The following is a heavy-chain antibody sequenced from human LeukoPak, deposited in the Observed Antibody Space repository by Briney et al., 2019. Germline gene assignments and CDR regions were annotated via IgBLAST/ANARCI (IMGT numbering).Heavy chain of an antibody. CDR2: TYRGVST. Sequence: GGSLRLSCAASGFTVGTSYTTSVRHTPGGRQEWVSVTYRGVSTAYADCGNHRFTVFRDNSKNTLYLQMNSLRVEDTAVYYCARLGGHRYCTNGVCYYCDYWGQGTLVTVSS. J-gene: IGHJ4*02. CDR1: GFTVGTSY. D-gene: IGHD2-8*01. CDR3: ARLGGHRYCTNGVCYYCDY. V-gene: IGHV3-66*01.